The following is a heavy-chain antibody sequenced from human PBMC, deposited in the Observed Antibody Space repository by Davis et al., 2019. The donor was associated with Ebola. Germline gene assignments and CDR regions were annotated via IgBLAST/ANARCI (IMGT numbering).Heavy chain of an antibody. CDR2: IYYSGST. D-gene: IGHD2-21*02. J-gene: IGHJ4*02. Sequence: MPSETLSLTCTVSGGSISSSSYYWGWIRQPPGKGLEWIGSIYYSGSTYYNPSLKSRVTISVDTSKNQFSLKLSSVTAADTAVYYCARHSIGPYCGGDCYSWGQGTLVTVSS. CDR1: GGSISSSSYY. V-gene: IGHV4-39*01. CDR3: ARHSIGPYCGGDCYS.